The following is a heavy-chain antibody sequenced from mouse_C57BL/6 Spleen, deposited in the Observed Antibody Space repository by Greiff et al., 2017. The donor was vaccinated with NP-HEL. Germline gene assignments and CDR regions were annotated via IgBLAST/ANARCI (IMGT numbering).Heavy chain of an antibody. V-gene: IGHV1-50*01. Sequence: QVQLKQPGAELVKPGASVKLSCKASGYTFTSYWMQWVKQRPGQGLEWIGEIDPSDSYTNYNQKFKGKATLTVDTSSSTAYMQLSSLTSEDSAVYYCARSIYYDYRAWFAYWGQGTLVTVSA. CDR1: GYTFTSYW. CDR2: IDPSDSYT. CDR3: ARSIYYDYRAWFAY. J-gene: IGHJ3*01. D-gene: IGHD2-4*01.